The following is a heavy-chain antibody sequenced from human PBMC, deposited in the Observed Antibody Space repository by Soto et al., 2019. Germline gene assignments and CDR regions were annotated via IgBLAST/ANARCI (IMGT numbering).Heavy chain of an antibody. J-gene: IGHJ6*02. D-gene: IGHD2-2*02. CDR1: GYSFTSYW. CDR3: ARDGPIPAAIGHYYYYGMDV. CDR2: IDPSDSYT. V-gene: IGHV5-10-1*01. Sequence: GESLKISCKGSGYSFTSYWISWVRQMPGKGLEWMGRIDPSDSYTNYSPSFQGHVTISADKSISTAYLQWSSLKASDTAMYYCARDGPIPAAIGHYYYYGMDVWRQATTVTVSS.